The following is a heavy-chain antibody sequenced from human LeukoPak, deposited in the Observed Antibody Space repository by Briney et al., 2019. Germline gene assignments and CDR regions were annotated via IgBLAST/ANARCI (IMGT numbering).Heavy chain of an antibody. V-gene: IGHV3-23*01. D-gene: IGHD2-8*02. CDR3: AKASCTGGTCSSFDY. CDR2: ISGSGVYK. Sequence: GGSLRLSCAASGFTFSSFVMSWVRQAPGKGLEWVSSISGSGVYKYYTDSVKGWFTISRDNSKNTLYVQMNSLKAEDTAVYYCAKASCTGGTCSSFDYWGQGTLATVSS. J-gene: IGHJ4*02. CDR1: GFTFSSFV.